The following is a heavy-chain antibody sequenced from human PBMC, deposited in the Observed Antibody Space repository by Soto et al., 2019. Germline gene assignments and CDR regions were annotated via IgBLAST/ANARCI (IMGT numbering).Heavy chain of an antibody. D-gene: IGHD3-22*01. Sequence: QLQLQESGPRLVKPSETLSLICSVSGGSISSSSYFWGWIRQPPGKGLEWIGSIHYSGSTYYNPSPKSRVTISVDTSKNQFSLKLTSVTAADTAVYYCARQRDYYDTSGDSYFDYWGQGTLVTVSS. CDR2: IHYSGST. CDR1: GGSISSSSYF. J-gene: IGHJ4*02. V-gene: IGHV4-39*01. CDR3: ARQRDYYDTSGDSYFDY.